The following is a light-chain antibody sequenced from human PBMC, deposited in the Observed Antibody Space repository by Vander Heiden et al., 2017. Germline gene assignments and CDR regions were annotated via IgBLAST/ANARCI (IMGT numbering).Light chain of an antibody. V-gene: IGLV2-8*01. Sequence: QSALTQPPSASGSPGQSVTISCTGTSSDVGAYSHVSWYQQRPGKAPKLMIYEVNKRPSGVPDRFSGSKSGNTASLTVSGLQAEDEADYYCSSYAVNYKVFGTGTKVTVL. CDR3: SSYAVNYKV. J-gene: IGLJ1*01. CDR1: SSDVGAYSH. CDR2: EVN.